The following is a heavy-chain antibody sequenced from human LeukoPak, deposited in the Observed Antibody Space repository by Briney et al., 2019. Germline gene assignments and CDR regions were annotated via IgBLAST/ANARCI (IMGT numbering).Heavy chain of an antibody. CDR3: ARGSVVVTAIPAEHFDY. CDR1: GGSISSYY. CDR2: IYTSGST. V-gene: IGHV4-4*07. Sequence: SETLSLTCTVSGGSISSYYWSWIRQPAGKGLEWIGRIYTSGSTNYNPSLKSRVTMSVDTSKNQFSLKLSSVTAADTAVYYCARGSVVVTAIPAEHFDYWGQRTLVTVSS. D-gene: IGHD2-21*02. J-gene: IGHJ4*02.